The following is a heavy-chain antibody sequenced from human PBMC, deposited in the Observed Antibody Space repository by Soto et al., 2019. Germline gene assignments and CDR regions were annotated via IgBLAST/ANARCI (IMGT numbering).Heavy chain of an antibody. D-gene: IGHD3-22*01. J-gene: IGHJ2*01. CDR3: AHSVYYYDSSGYRYWYFDL. CDR2: IYWDDDK. V-gene: IGHV2-5*02. CDR1: GFSLSTSGVG. Sequence: QITLKESGPTLVKPTQTLTLTCTFSGFSLSTSGVGVGWIRQPPGKALEWLALIYWDDDKRYSPSLKSRLTITKDTSKNQVVLTMTNMDPVDTATYYCAHSVYYYDSSGYRYWYFDLWGRGTPVTVSS.